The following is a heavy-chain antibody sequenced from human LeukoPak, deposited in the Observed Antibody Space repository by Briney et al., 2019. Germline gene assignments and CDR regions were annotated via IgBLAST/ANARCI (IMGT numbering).Heavy chain of an antibody. D-gene: IGHD2-15*01. CDR1: GYTFSDYY. CDR3: VRDSHTHYFDS. Sequence: GGSLTLSCAASGYTFSDYYMIWMRQAPGRGREGVSYISSSSSYTNYADSVKGRFTSSRDNSKNTLYLQMDSLKAEDTAVYYCVRDSHTHYFDSWGQGTLVTVSS. CDR2: ISSSSSYT. V-gene: IGHV3-11*06. J-gene: IGHJ4*02.